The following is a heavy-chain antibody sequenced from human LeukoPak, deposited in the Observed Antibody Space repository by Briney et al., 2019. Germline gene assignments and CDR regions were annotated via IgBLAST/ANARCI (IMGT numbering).Heavy chain of an antibody. J-gene: IGHJ5*02. D-gene: IGHD4-17*01. CDR1: GGSISSYY. CDR2: IYTSGTI. V-gene: IGHV4-4*07. CDR3: VKFDP. Sequence: SETLSLTCTVSGGSISSYYWSWIRQPAGTALEWIGRIYTSGTITYNPSLKSRVTMSVDTSKNQFSLKLSSDCARDSVTTGEVKFDPWGQGTLVTVSS.